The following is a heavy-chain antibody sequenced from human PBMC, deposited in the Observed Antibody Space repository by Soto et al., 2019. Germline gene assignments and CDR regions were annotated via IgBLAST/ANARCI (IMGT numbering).Heavy chain of an antibody. CDR3: ARAPRNWCFDF. J-gene: IGHJ4*02. V-gene: IGHV1-8*01. CDR2: MNPVSGDT. CDR1: GYTFTSYD. Sequence: QVQLVQSGAEVKKPGASVKVSCKASGYTFTSYDFNWVRQATGQGPEWLGWMNPVSGDTGYSQKFQGRVTMTSDTSIITAYMELSSLRSEDTAVYYCARAPRNWCFDFWGQGTQVTVSS. D-gene: IGHD1-20*01.